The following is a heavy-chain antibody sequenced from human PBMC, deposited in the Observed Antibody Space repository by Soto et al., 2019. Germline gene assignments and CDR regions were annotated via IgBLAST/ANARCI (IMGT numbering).Heavy chain of an antibody. CDR3: ARAGRGSGWRGGGY. J-gene: IGHJ4*02. V-gene: IGHV3-66*01. D-gene: IGHD6-19*01. CDR1: GFTVSSNY. Sequence: GGSLRLSCAVSGFTVSSNYMSWVRQAPGKGLEWVSVIYSGGSTNYADSVKGRFTISRDNSKNTLYLQMNSLRAEDTAVYYCARAGRGSGWRGGGYWGQGTLVTVSS. CDR2: IYSGGST.